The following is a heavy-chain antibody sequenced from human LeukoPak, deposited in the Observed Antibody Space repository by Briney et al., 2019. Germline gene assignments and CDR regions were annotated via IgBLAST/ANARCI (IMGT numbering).Heavy chain of an antibody. Sequence: PGRSLRLSCAASGFTFSSYGMHWVRQAPGKGLEWVAVISYDGSDKYYADSVKGRFTISRDNSKNTLYLQMNSLRPEDTAVYYCARLFRVVVPAANTHFDYWGQGTLVTVSS. D-gene: IGHD2-2*01. J-gene: IGHJ4*02. CDR2: ISYDGSDK. CDR1: GFTFSSYG. CDR3: ARLFRVVVPAANTHFDY. V-gene: IGHV3-30*03.